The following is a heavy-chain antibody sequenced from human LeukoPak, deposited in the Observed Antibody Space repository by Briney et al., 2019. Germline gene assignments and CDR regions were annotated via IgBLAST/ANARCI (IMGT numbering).Heavy chain of an antibody. CDR2: IDHSGSS. Sequence: SETLSLTCGVSGGSFSGYYWTWIRQSQGKGLEWIGEIDHSGSSYYNPSLKSRVIVSMDTSKSQFSLRLSAVTAADTGLYYCARHLPLGSIVVVMPLNNWFDPWGQGTLVTVSS. CDR1: GGSFSGYY. J-gene: IGHJ5*02. D-gene: IGHD3-22*01. CDR3: ARHLPLGSIVVVMPLNNWFDP. V-gene: IGHV4-34*01.